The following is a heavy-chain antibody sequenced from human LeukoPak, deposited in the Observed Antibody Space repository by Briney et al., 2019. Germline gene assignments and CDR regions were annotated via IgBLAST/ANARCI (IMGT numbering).Heavy chain of an antibody. CDR3: AKPPAYFYYFDY. D-gene: IGHD2/OR15-2a*01. J-gene: IGHJ4*02. Sequence: PGGALRLSCAASGFTFSSYGMHWVRQAPGKGLEWVAVISYDGSNKYYADSVKGRFTISRDNSKNTLYLQMNSLRAEDTAVYYCAKPPAYFYYFDYWGQGTLVTVSS. CDR2: ISYDGSNK. V-gene: IGHV3-30*18. CDR1: GFTFSSYG.